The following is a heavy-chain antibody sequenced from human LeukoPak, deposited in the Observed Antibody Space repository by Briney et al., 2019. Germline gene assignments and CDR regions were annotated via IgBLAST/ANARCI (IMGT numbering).Heavy chain of an antibody. CDR2: IDSGGST. CDR3: ARSSGYTQGFDY. J-gene: IGHJ4*02. D-gene: IGHD5-12*01. CDR1: GFTVSSNY. Sequence: SGGSLRLSCAASGFTVSSNYMIWVRQAPGKGLEWVSVIDSGGSTYYADSVKGRFTISRDNSKNSLYLQMNSLRGEDTAVYYCARSSGYTQGFDYWGQGTLVTVSS. V-gene: IGHV3-53*01.